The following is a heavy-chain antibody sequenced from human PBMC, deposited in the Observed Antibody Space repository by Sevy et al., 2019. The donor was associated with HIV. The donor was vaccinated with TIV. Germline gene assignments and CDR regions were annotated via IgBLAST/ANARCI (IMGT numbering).Heavy chain of an antibody. CDR1: ALNFSDYY. V-gene: IGHV3-11*03. D-gene: IGHD2-2*02. CDR3: ATCSSGNCFTAERSFDI. J-gene: IGHJ3*02. CDR2: ISSSGTYT. Sequence: GGYLRLSCAASALNFSDYYINWIRQAPGKGLEWISYISSSGTYTNYADSVKGRFTISRDNGKNSVYLQMHSLRAEDAAVYYCATCSSGNCFTAERSFDIWGQGTMVTVSS.